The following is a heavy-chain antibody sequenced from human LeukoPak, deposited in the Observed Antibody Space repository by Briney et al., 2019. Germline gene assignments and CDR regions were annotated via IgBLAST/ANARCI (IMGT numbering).Heavy chain of an antibody. V-gene: IGHV3-66*01. Sequence: GGSLRLSCSASGLTVSSHYMSSVRQAPGKGLGWDSVIYSGGSPYSADSVKGRFTISKDNSKNTLCLQMNSLRAEDTAVYYCCNLAGGAFDIWGQGTMVTVSS. CDR3: CNLAGGAFDI. CDR2: IYSGGSP. J-gene: IGHJ3*02. CDR1: GLTVSSHY. D-gene: IGHD2/OR15-2a*01.